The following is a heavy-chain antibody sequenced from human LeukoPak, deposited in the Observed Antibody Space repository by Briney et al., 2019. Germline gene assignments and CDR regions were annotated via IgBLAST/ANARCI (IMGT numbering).Heavy chain of an antibody. CDR1: GYTFTGYY. V-gene: IGHV1-2*02. D-gene: IGHD3-10*01. CDR3: ASVGSRSSYWCDP. Sequence: ASVNVSCKPSGYTFTGYYMHWVRPPPGQGLEWMGWINPNCGSTNYAQKFQGRGTITRGTSISTAYRELSRLRSDDTAVYVCASVGSRSSYWCDPWGQGTLVSV. CDR2: INPNCGST. J-gene: IGHJ5*02.